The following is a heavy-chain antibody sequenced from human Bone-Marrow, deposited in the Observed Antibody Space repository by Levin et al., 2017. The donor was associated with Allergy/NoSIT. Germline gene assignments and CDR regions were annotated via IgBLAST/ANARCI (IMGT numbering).Heavy chain of an antibody. CDR3: ALTMVKRGGVNGAYDY. CDR1: GFSLSTSGVG. J-gene: IGHJ4*02. V-gene: IGHV2-5*02. D-gene: IGHD3-16*01. CDR2: IYWDDDK. Sequence: ESGPTLVKPTQTLTLTCTFSGFSLSTSGVGVGWIRQPPGKALEWLALIYWDDDKRYSPSLKSRLTITKDTSKNQVVLTMTNMDPVDTATYYCALTMVKRGGVNGAYDYWGQGTLVTVSS.